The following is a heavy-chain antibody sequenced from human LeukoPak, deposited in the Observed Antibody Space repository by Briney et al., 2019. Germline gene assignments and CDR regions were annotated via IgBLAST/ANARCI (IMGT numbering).Heavy chain of an antibody. CDR3: ATDRDATWVKRFDY. J-gene: IGHJ4*02. CDR1: GFTFNNYW. V-gene: IGHV3-7*01. Sequence: PGGSLRLSCAASGFTFNNYWMNWVRQAPGKGLEWVANIDQGGSEKNYVDSVKGRFTISRDNGRNSLYLQMDSLRAEDTAVYYCATDRDATWVKRFDYWGQGTLVTVSS. D-gene: IGHD1-1*01. CDR2: IDQGGSEK.